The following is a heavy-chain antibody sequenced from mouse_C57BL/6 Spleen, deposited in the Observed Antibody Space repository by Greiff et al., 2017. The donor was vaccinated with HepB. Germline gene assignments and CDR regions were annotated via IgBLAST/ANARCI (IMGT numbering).Heavy chain of an antibody. Sequence: EVKLVESGGGLVKPGGSLKLSCAASGFTFSDYGMHWVRQAPEKGLEWVAYISSGSSTIYYADTVKGRFTISRDNAQNTLFLQMTSMRAEDTARYYCARRPLRRENYCDYWGQGTTLTVSS. CDR3: ARRPLRRENYCDY. D-gene: IGHD1-1*01. CDR1: GFTFSDYG. CDR2: ISSGSSTI. J-gene: IGHJ2*01. V-gene: IGHV5-17*01.